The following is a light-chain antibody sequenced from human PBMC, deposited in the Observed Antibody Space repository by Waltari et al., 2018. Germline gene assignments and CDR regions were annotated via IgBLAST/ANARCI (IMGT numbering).Light chain of an antibody. CDR1: QIVSSY. CDR2: DAS. J-gene: IGKJ2*01. CDR3: QQRSNWPT. V-gene: IGKV3-11*01. Sequence: EIVLTQSPATLSLSPGERATLSCRASQIVSSYLAWYKQKPGQAPRLLIYDASNRATGIPARFSGSGSGTDFTLTISSLEPEDFAVYYCQQRSNWPTFGQGTKLEIK.